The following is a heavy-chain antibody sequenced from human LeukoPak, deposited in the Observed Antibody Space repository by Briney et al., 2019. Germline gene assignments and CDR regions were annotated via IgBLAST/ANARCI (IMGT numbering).Heavy chain of an antibody. D-gene: IGHD4-17*01. CDR2: IKQDGSGK. J-gene: IGHJ4*02. CDR3: ARGQTTMTN. Sequence: PGGSLRLSCAASGFTFSSYWMSWVRQAPGKGLEWVANIKQDGSGKSYVDSVKGRFTISRDNTKNSLYLQMNSLRAEDTAVYYCARGQTTMTNWGQGTLVTVSS. CDR1: GFTFSSYW. V-gene: IGHV3-7*03.